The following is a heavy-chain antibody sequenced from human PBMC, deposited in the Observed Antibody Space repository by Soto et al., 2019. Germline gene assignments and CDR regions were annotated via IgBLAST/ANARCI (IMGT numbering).Heavy chain of an antibody. Sequence: ASVKVSCKAFGYTFTTYYIHWVRQAPGQGLEWMAIINPMGGSTNYAQKFQGRVTLTSDTSTSTVYMELSSLRFEDTALFYCARDLAAGDLWGQGTLVTVSS. V-gene: IGHV1-46*01. D-gene: IGHD6-13*01. CDR1: GYTFTTYY. CDR3: ARDLAAGDL. CDR2: INPMGGST. J-gene: IGHJ5*02.